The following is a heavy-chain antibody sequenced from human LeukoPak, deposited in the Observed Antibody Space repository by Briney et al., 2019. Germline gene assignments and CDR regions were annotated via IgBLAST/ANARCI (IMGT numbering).Heavy chain of an antibody. V-gene: IGHV3-33*01. Sequence: GALRLSCAASGFTFSSYGMHWVRQAPGKGLEWVAVIWYDGSNKYYADSVKGRFTISRDNSKNTLYLQMNSLRAEDTAVYYCAREGGYYEIRNWFDPWGQGTLVTVSS. CDR3: AREGGYYEIRNWFDP. J-gene: IGHJ5*02. CDR1: GFTFSSYG. D-gene: IGHD3-22*01. CDR2: IWYDGSNK.